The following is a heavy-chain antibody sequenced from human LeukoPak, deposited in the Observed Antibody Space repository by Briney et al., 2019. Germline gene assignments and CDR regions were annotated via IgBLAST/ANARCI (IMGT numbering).Heavy chain of an antibody. V-gene: IGHV1-46*01. D-gene: IGHD3-10*01. J-gene: IGHJ4*02. CDR2: IIPSGGAT. CDR1: GYTFTSYH. Sequence: ASVKVSCKASGYTFTSYHVHWVRQAPGHGLEWMGRIIPSGGATTYAQRLQGRVTMTSDTSTTTVYMELSSLRSEDTAIYYCARDAYGSDYWGQGTLVTVSS. CDR3: ARDAYGSDY.